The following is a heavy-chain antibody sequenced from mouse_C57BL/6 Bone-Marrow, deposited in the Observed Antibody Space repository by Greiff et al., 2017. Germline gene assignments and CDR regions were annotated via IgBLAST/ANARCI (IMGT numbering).Heavy chain of an antibody. Sequence: EVKLEESGGGLVQPGGSLSLSCAASGFTFTDYYMSWVRQPPGKALEWLGFIRNKANGYTTEYSASVKGRFTISRDNSQSILYLQMNALRAEDSATYYCARYKGFYAMDYWGQGTSVTVSS. CDR1: GFTFTDYY. J-gene: IGHJ4*01. CDR2: IRNKANGYTT. D-gene: IGHD3-3*01. V-gene: IGHV7-3*01. CDR3: ARYKGFYAMDY.